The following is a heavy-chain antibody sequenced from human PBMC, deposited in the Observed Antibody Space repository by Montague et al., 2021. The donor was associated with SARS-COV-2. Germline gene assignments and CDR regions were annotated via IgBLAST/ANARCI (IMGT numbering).Heavy chain of an antibody. CDR1: GDSISSFY. CDR2: IYASGGT. Sequence: SETLSLTCTVSGDSISSFYWNWIRQPAGKGLEWIGRIYASGGTNYNPSLKSRVTMSVDTSKNQFSLKLNSVTAADTAVYYCGRGVVAATPVVDYWGRGTLVTGSS. V-gene: IGHV4-4*07. CDR3: GRGVVAATPVVDY. D-gene: IGHD2-15*01. J-gene: IGHJ4*02.